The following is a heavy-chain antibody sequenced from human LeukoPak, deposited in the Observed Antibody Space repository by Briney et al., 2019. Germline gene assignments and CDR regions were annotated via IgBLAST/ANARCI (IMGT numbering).Heavy chain of an antibody. V-gene: IGHV3-30*02. J-gene: IGHJ4*02. Sequence: GGSLRLSCAASGFTFSSYGMHWVRQAPGKGLEWVAFIRYDGSNKYYADSVKGRFTISRDNSKNTLYLQMNSLRAEDTAVYYCAKDSRGYSTRKEFDYWGQGNLVTVSS. CDR3: AKDSRGYSTRKEFDY. CDR1: GFTFSSYG. D-gene: IGHD5-18*01. CDR2: IRYDGSNK.